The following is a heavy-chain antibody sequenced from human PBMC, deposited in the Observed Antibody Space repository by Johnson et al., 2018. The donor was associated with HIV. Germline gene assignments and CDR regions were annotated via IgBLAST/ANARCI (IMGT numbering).Heavy chain of an antibody. CDR3: AKGSGSGWLRDAFDI. D-gene: IGHD6-19*01. J-gene: IGHJ3*02. CDR2: IVYDGSKK. Sequence: QVQLVESGGGVVQPGRSLRLSCAASGFTFSSYAIHWVRQAPGKGLEWVAFIVYDGSKKYYADSVKGRFTISRDNSKNTLYLEMNSLRAEDTAVYYCAKGSGSGWLRDAFDIWGQGTMVTVSS. CDR1: GFTFSSYA. V-gene: IGHV3-30*02.